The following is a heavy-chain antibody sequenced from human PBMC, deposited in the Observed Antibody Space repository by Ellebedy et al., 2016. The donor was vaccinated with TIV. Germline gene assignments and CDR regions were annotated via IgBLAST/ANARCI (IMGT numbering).Heavy chain of an antibody. V-gene: IGHV3-21*01. CDR3: ARDSLYDSSGYYSDY. Sequence: GESLKISXAASGFTFSSYSMNWVRQAPGKGLEWVSSISSSSSYIYYADSVKGRFTISRDNAKNSLYLQMNSLRAEDTAVYYCARDSLYDSSGYYSDYWGQGTLVTVSS. J-gene: IGHJ4*02. CDR1: GFTFSSYS. CDR2: ISSSSSYI. D-gene: IGHD3-22*01.